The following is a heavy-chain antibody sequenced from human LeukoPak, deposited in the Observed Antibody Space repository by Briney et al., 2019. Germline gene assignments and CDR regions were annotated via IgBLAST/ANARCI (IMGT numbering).Heavy chain of an antibody. D-gene: IGHD2-21*02. Sequence: ASVKVSCKASGYTFTGYYMHWVRQAPGQGLEWIGWINPNSGGTNYAQKFQGRVTMTRDTSISTAYMELSRLRSDDTAVYYCASLDCGGDCYSGKNWGQGTLVTVSS. CDR1: GYTFTGYY. CDR2: INPNSGGT. V-gene: IGHV1-2*02. J-gene: IGHJ4*02. CDR3: ASLDCGGDCYSGKN.